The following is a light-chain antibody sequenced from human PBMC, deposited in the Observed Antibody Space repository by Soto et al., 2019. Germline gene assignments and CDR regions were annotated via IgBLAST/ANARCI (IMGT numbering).Light chain of an antibody. J-gene: IGKJ2*01. CDR1: HSVSSSY. Sequence: ESVLTQSPGTLSFSPGERATLSCRASHSVSSSYLAWYQQKPGQAPRLLIYGASSRATGIPDRFSGSGSGTDFTLTISRLEPEDFAVYYCQQYGSSSMYTFGQGTKLEIK. CDR3: QQYGSSSMYT. CDR2: GAS. V-gene: IGKV3-20*01.